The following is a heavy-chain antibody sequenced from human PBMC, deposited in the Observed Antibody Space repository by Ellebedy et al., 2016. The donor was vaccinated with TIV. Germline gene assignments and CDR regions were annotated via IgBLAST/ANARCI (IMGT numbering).Heavy chain of an antibody. V-gene: IGHV3-30-3*01. D-gene: IGHD3-10*01. CDR3: ARGGIRAFGYYFDY. CDR1: GFTFSSYA. CDR2: ISYDGSNK. J-gene: IGHJ4*02. Sequence: GESLKISXAASGFTFSSYAMHWVRQAPGKGLEWVAVISYDGSNKYYADSVKGRFTISRDNSKNTLYLQMNSLRAEDTAVYYCARGGIRAFGYYFDYWGQGTLVTVSS.